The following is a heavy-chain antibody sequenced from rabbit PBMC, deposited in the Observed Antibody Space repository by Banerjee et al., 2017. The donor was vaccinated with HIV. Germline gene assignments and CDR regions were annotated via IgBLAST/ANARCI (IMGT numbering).Heavy chain of an antibody. D-gene: IGHD7-1*01. CDR3: ARDAGGDGYSNDL. J-gene: IGHJ4*01. Sequence: GGLVKPEGSLTLTCTASGFSFSSSYWMSWVRQAPGKGLEWIACINTISGDTVYATWAKGRFTLSKTSSTTVTLQMTSLTGADTATYFCARDAGGDGYSNDLWGPGTLVTVS. CDR1: GFSFSSSYW. V-gene: IGHV1S45*01. CDR2: INTISGDT.